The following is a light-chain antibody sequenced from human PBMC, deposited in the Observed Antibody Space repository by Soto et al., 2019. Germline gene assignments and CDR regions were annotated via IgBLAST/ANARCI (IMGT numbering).Light chain of an antibody. V-gene: IGKV3-15*01. J-gene: IGKJ5*01. Sequence: EIVMTQSPATLSVSPGERATLSCRASQSVSSNLAWYQQKPGQAPRLLIYGASTRATGIPARFSGSGSGTEFPLNISSLQSEDFAVYYCQQYNNWLITFGQGTRLEIK. CDR3: QQYNNWLIT. CDR2: GAS. CDR1: QSVSSN.